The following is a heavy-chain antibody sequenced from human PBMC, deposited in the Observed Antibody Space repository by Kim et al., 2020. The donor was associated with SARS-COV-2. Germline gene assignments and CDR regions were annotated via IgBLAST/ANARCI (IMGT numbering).Heavy chain of an antibody. CDR3: TRYSGSSLEY. J-gene: IGHJ4*02. CDR2: GTT. D-gene: IGHD1-26*01. V-gene: IGHV3-15*01. Sequence: GTTDYSAAVKGRFAISRDDSKNTVYLQMNSLKTEDTAVYYCTRYSGSSLEYWGQGTLVTVSS.